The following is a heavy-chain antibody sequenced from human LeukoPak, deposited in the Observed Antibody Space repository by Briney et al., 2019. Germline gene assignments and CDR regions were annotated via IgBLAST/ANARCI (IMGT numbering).Heavy chain of an antibody. CDR2: IRSKAHGGTT. J-gene: IGHJ4*02. CDR3: TRAGRYCSGGSCYSFY. D-gene: IGHD2-15*01. Sequence: GGSLRLSCTASGFTFGDYAMSWFRQAPGEGLEWVGFIRSKAHGGTTEYAASVKGRFTISRDDSKSIAYLQVDSLKTEDTAVYYCTRAGRYCSGGSCYSFYWGQGTLVTVSS. V-gene: IGHV3-49*03. CDR1: GFTFGDYA.